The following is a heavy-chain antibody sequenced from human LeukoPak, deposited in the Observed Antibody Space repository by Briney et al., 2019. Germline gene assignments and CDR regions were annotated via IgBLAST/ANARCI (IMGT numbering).Heavy chain of an antibody. CDR1: GFTFSRYP. J-gene: IGHJ6*03. D-gene: IGHD6-6*01. V-gene: IGHV3-64*01. Sequence: PGGSQRLSCAASGFTFSRYPMHWVRQAPGKGLEYVSAISPDGGSTFYANSMKGRFTISRDNSKNTLYLQVGSLRGEDMAVYYCARAEQFVPGYFYYMDVWGKGTTVTVSS. CDR2: ISPDGGST. CDR3: ARAEQFVPGYFYYMDV.